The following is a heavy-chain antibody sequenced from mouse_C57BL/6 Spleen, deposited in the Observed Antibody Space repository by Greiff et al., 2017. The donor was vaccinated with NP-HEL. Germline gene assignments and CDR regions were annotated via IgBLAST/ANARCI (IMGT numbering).Heavy chain of an antibody. J-gene: IGHJ4*01. CDR3: ARGGYSNPYAMDY. V-gene: IGHV1-85*01. CDR1: GYTFTSYD. CDR2: IYPRDGST. D-gene: IGHD2-5*01. Sequence: VQLQQSGPELVKPGASVKLSCKASGYTFTSYDINWVKQRPGQGLEWIGWIYPRDGSTKYNEKFKGKATLTVDTSSSTAYMELHSLTSEDSAVYFCARGGYSNPYAMDYWGQGTSVTVSS.